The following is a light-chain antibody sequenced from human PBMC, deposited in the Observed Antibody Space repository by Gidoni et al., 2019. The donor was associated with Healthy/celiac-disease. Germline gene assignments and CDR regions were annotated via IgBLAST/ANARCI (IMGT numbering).Light chain of an antibody. CDR1: QGISSY. J-gene: IGKJ3*01. Sequence: DIPLTQSPSSLSASVGDRVTITCRASQGISSYLAWYQQKPGKAPKLLIYAASTLQSGVPSRFSGSGSGTEFTLTISSLQPEDFATYYCQQLNSYPPTFGPGTKVDIK. V-gene: IGKV1-9*01. CDR2: AAS. CDR3: QQLNSYPPT.